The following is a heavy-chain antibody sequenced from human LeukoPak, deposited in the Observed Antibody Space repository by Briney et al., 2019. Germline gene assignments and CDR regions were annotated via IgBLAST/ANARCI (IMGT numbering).Heavy chain of an antibody. Sequence: GGSLRLSCAASGFTFSNYEMSWVRQAPGKGLEWVSYINSSSSTIYYADSVKGRFTISRDNAKNSLYLQMKSLRAEDTAVYYCARAYYCYCMDVWGEGTTVTVSS. J-gene: IGHJ6*04. V-gene: IGHV3-48*03. CDR1: GFTFSNYE. CDR2: INSSSSTI. CDR3: ARAYYCYCMDV.